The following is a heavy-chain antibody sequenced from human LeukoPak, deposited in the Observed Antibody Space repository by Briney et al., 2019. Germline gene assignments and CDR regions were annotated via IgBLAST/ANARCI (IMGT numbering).Heavy chain of an antibody. CDR2: IYYSGST. V-gene: IGHV4-39*07. CDR3: ARITLLRVASQTHYYYYYMDV. CDR1: GGSISSSSYY. Sequence: SETLSLTCTVSGGSISSSSYYWGWIRQPPGKGLEWIGSIYYSGSTYYNPSLKSRVTISVDTSKNQFSLKLSSVTAADTAVYYCARITLLRVASQTHYYYYYMDVWGKGTTVTVSS. D-gene: IGHD3-3*01. J-gene: IGHJ6*03.